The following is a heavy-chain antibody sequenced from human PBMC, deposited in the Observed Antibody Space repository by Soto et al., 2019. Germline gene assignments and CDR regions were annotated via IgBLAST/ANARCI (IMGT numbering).Heavy chain of an antibody. D-gene: IGHD2-15*01. V-gene: IGHV3-23*01. CDR3: ARDRGSYNGIFDY. J-gene: IGHJ4*02. Sequence: EVQLLESGGGLEQPGGSLRLSCAASGFTFSSYAMSWVRQAPGKGLEWVSGISGSGDSTYYADSVQGRFTISRDNAKNILYLQMTNLSAEDTAVYYYARDRGSYNGIFDYWGQGTLVTVSS. CDR2: ISGSGDST. CDR1: GFTFSSYA.